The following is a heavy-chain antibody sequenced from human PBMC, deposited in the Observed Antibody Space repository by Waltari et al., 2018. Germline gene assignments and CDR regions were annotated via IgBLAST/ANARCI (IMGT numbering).Heavy chain of an antibody. CDR2: ISNTGIT. D-gene: IGHD3-22*01. Sequence: QVQLQESCPGLVKPSQNLSLTCSVTCVPISSPTYYSGSLRQPAGKGLEWSGRISNTGITNYKPTLQSRVRLSMDTTKNQFSLRLTSVTAADTARYYCARGLNYYDSSDSSSGWFDPWGQGTLVTVSS. J-gene: IGHJ5*02. CDR3: ARGLNYYDSSDSSSGWFDP. CDR1: CVPISSPTYY. V-gene: IGHV4-61*02.